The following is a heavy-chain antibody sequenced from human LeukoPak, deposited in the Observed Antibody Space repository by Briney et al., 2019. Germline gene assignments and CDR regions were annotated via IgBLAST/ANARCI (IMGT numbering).Heavy chain of an antibody. J-gene: IGHJ4*02. CDR2: IYISGST. CDR3: AHYGGNPGVDY. V-gene: IGHV4-4*07. Sequence: RPETPCLTCTVSGDSTSISYWSWIRHSAGEGLGWIGRIYISGSTNYNPSLKSRVIMSVATSKNQFSLKLSSVTAADTAVYYCAHYGGNPGVDYWGQGTLVTVYS. CDR1: GDSTSISY. D-gene: IGHD4-23*01.